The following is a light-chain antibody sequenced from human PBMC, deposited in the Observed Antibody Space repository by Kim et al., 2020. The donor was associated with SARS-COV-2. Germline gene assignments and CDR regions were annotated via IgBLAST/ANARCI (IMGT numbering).Light chain of an antibody. V-gene: IGKV1-5*01. CDR2: GAS. J-gene: IGKJ2*01. CDR3: QQYINYYT. CDR1: QSVSSS. Sequence: DIQMTQSPSTLSASVGDRVTITCRASQSVSSSLGWYQQKPGKAPKLLIYGASRLESGVPSRFSGSGYGTEFTLTISNLQPDDFATYYCQQYINYYTFGQGTKLEI.